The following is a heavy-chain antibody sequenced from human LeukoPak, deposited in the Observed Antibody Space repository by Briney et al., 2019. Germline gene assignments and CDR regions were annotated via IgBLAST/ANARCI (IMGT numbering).Heavy chain of an antibody. CDR1: DGSISNYY. Sequence: PSETLSPTCTVSDGSISNYYWSWIRQPPGKGLEWIGYIYYSGSTNYNPSLKSRVTISLDASKNQVSLKLSSVTAADTAVYYCASLGGTYDFWGQGTRVTVSS. J-gene: IGHJ4*02. CDR3: ASLGGTYDF. CDR2: IYYSGST. D-gene: IGHD1-26*01. V-gene: IGHV4-59*08.